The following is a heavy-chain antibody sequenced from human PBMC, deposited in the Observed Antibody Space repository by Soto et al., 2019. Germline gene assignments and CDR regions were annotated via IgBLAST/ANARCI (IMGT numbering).Heavy chain of an antibody. CDR1: GYTFTSYG. CDR2: ISAYNGNT. Sequence: QVQLVQSGAEVKKPGASVKVSCKASGYTFTSYGISWVRQAPGQGLEWMGWISAYNGNTNYAQKLQGRVTMTTDTSTTTASMELRSLRSDDTAVYSCATSHPAPLYYASGSSDYYYGMDVWGQGTTVTVSS. J-gene: IGHJ6*02. D-gene: IGHD3-10*01. CDR3: ATSHPAPLYYASGSSDYYYGMDV. V-gene: IGHV1-18*01.